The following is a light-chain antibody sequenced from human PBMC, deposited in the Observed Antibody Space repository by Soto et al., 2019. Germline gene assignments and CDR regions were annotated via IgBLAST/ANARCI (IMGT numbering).Light chain of an antibody. CDR3: QQYNTYST. CDR1: QSLGSW. J-gene: IGKJ1*01. CDR2: DAS. Sequence: DIQMTQSPSTLSASVGDRVTITFRASQSLGSWLAWCQQKPGKAPRLLIYDASSLKTGVPSRFSGSGSGTEFTLTISSLQPDDFATYYCQQYNTYSTFGQGTKVDIK. V-gene: IGKV1-5*01.